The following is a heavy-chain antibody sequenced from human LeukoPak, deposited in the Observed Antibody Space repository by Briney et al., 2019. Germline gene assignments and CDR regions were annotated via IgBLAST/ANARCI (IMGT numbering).Heavy chain of an antibody. V-gene: IGHV4-61*02. D-gene: IGHD1-14*01. CDR3: ARVSPVVYITGTTHYMDV. CDR2: IYTSGST. CDR1: GGSISSGSYY. J-gene: IGHJ6*03. Sequence: PSQTLSLTCTVSGGSISSGSYYWSWIRQPAGKGLEWIGRIYTSGSTNYNPSLKSRVTISVDTSKNQFSLKLSSVTAADTAVYYCARVSPVVYITGTTHYMDVWGKGTTVTVSS.